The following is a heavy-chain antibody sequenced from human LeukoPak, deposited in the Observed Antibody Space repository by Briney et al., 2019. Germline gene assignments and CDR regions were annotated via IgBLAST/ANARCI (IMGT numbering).Heavy chain of an antibody. Sequence: SETLSLTCSVSGGSISSGSYYWSWIRQPAGKGLEWIGRIYTSGSTNYNPSLKSRVTISVDTAKNQFSLKLSSVTAADTAVYYCARPEGRNDAFDIWGQGTMVTVSS. CDR2: IYTSGST. CDR1: GGSISSGSYY. CDR3: ARPEGRNDAFDI. J-gene: IGHJ3*02. V-gene: IGHV4-61*02.